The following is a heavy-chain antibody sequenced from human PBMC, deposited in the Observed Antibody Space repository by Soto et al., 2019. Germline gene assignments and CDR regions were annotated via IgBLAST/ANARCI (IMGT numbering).Heavy chain of an antibody. CDR3: ARVSAYDFWSGYPYNWFDP. D-gene: IGHD3-3*01. V-gene: IGHV4-39*07. Sequence: SETLSLTCTVSGGPISSRSYYWGWIRQPPGKGLEWIGSIYYSGSTNYNPSLNSRVTMSVDTSKSQFSLKLSSVTAADTAVYYCARVSAYDFWSGYPYNWFDPWGQGTLVTVSS. J-gene: IGHJ5*02. CDR1: GGPISSRSYY. CDR2: IYYSGST.